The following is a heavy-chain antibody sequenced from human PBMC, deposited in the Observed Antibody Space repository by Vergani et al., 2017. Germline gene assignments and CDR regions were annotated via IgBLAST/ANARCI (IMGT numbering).Heavy chain of an antibody. J-gene: IGHJ5*02. CDR2: IYTSGST. CDR3: ARDFWEYYYDSSGYYTGWFDP. Sequence: QVQLQESGPGLVKPSETLSLTCTVSGGSISSYYWSWIRQPAGKGLEWIGRIYTSGSTNYNPSLKSRVTMSVDTSKNQFSLKLSSVTAAYTAVYYCARDFWEYYYDSSGYYTGWFDPWGQGTLVTVSS. CDR1: GGSISSYY. D-gene: IGHD3-22*01. V-gene: IGHV4-4*07.